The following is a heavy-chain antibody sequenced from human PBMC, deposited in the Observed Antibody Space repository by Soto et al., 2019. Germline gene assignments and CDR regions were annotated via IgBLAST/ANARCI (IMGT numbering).Heavy chain of an antibody. Sequence: ESGGGLVQPGRSLRLSCAASGFTFDDYAVHWVRQGPGKGLEWVSSISWNSGNLGYADSVKGRFTISRDNAKNSLYLQMNSLRGEDTALYYCAKGASTTVFAFNDYWGQGTLVTVSS. CDR2: ISWNSGNL. CDR1: GFTFDDYA. D-gene: IGHD4-17*01. CDR3: AKGASTTVFAFNDY. V-gene: IGHV3-9*01. J-gene: IGHJ4*02.